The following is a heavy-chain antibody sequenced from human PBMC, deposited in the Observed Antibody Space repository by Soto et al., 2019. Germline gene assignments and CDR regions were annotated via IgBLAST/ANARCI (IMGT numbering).Heavy chain of an antibody. J-gene: IGHJ6*03. D-gene: IGHD5-12*01. CDR2: IYHSGST. V-gene: IGHV4-4*02. CDR3: ARTRRGYSHYYYMDV. CDR1: SGSISSSNW. Sequence: SSETLPLTCAVSSGSISSSNWWSWVRQPPGKGLEWIGEIYHSGSTNYNPSLKSRVTISVDTSKNQFSLKLSSVTAADTAVYYCARTRRGYSHYYYMDVWGKGTTVTVSS.